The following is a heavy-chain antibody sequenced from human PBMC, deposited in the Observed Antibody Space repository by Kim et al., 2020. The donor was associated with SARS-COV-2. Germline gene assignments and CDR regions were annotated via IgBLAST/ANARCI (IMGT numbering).Heavy chain of an antibody. CDR2: MNPNSGNT. D-gene: IGHD3-10*01. J-gene: IGHJ6*02. CDR1: GYTFTSYD. Sequence: ASVKVSCKASGYTFTSYDINWVRQATGQGLEWMGWMNPNSGNTGYAQKFQGRVTMTRNTSISTAYMELSSLRSEDTAVYYCARHSRISGLRITMVRGATDGMDVWGQGTTVTVSS. CDR3: ARHSRISGLRITMVRGATDGMDV. V-gene: IGHV1-8*01.